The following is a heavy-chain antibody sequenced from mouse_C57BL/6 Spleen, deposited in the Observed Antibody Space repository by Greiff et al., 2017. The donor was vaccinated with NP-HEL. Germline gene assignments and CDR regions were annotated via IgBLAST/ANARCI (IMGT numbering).Heavy chain of an antibody. CDR1: GFSLTSYG. V-gene: IGHV2-5*01. Sequence: VQLQQSGPGLVQPSQSLSITCTVSGFSLTSYGVHWVRQSPGKGLEWLGVIWRGGSTDYNAAFMSRLSITKDNSKIQVFFKMNSLQADDTAIYYCAKTPSYDYDAMDYWGQGTSVTVSS. D-gene: IGHD6-1*01. J-gene: IGHJ4*01. CDR2: IWRGGST. CDR3: AKTPSYDYDAMDY.